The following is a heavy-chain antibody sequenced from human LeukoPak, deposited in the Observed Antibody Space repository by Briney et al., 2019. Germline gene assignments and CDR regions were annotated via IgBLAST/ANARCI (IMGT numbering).Heavy chain of an antibody. D-gene: IGHD4-17*01. V-gene: IGHV3-21*01. J-gene: IGHJ3*02. CDR2: ISSSSRYI. CDR3: ARVAYGAQAFDI. Sequence: PGGSLRLSCAASGFTFSSYSMNWVRQAPGKGLEWVSSISSSSRYIYYADSVKGRFAISRDNAKNSLYLQMNSLRAEDTAVYYCARVAYGAQAFDIWGQGTMVTVSS. CDR1: GFTFSSYS.